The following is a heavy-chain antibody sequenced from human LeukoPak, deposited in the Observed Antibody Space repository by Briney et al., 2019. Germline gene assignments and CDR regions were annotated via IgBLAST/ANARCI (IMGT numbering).Heavy chain of an antibody. CDR3: AKSRYSSGWSPGGSDY. D-gene: IGHD6-19*01. V-gene: IGHV3-30*18. CDR1: GFTFSSYG. J-gene: IGHJ4*02. CDR2: ISYDGSNK. Sequence: GRSLRLSCAASGFTFSSYGMHWVRQAPGKGLEWVAVISYDGSNKYYADSVKGRFTISRDNSKNTVYLQMNSLRAEDTAVYYCAKSRYSSGWSPGGSDYWGQGTLVTVSS.